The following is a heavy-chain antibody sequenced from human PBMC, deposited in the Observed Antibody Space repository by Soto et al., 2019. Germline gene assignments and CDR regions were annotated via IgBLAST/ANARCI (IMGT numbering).Heavy chain of an antibody. V-gene: IGHV4-34*01. Sequence: PSETLSLTCAVYGGSFSGYYWSWIRQPPGKGLEWIGEINHSGSTNYNPSLKSRVTIPVDTSKNQFSLKLSSVTAADTAVYYCARVSGSSGYYPYYYYYYGMDVWGQGTTVTVSS. CDR3: ARVSGSSGYYPYYYYYYGMDV. CDR1: GGSFSGYY. D-gene: IGHD3-22*01. J-gene: IGHJ6*02. CDR2: INHSGST.